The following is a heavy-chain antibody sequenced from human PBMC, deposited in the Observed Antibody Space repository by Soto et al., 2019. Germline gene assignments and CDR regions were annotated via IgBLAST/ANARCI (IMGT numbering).Heavy chain of an antibody. D-gene: IGHD3-16*01. J-gene: IGHJ6*04. Sequence: ASVKVSCKASGYTFTGYYMHWVRQAPGQGLEWMGWINPNSGGTNYAQKFQGWVTMTRDTSISTAYMELSRLRSDDTAVYYCAREEVAVLGLATSGMDVWGEGTTVTVSS. V-gene: IGHV1-2*04. CDR2: INPNSGGT. CDR3: AREEVAVLGLATSGMDV. CDR1: GYTFTGYY.